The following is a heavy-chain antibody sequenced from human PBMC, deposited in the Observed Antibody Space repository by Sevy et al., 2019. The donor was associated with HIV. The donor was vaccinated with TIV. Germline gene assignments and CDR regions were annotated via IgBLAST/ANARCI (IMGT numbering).Heavy chain of an antibody. D-gene: IGHD6-19*01. CDR2: ISSRNTYT. CDR3: ARARIAVSAPYYFDY. J-gene: IGHJ4*02. V-gene: IGHV3-11*06. Sequence: GGSLRLSCAASGFTFSDYYMSWIRQAPGKGLEWISYISSRNTYTNYADSVKGRFTISRDNAKNSLYLHMDSLRAEDTAVYYCARARIAVSAPYYFDYWGQGTLVTVSS. CDR1: GFTFSDYY.